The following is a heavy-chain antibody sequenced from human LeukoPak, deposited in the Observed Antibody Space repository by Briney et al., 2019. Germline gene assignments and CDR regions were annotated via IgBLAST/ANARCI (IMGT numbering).Heavy chain of an antibody. J-gene: IGHJ4*02. D-gene: IGHD3-3*01. CDR3: AKVHDFWSGYSLDY. CDR1: GDSISSGTYF. Sequence: SQTLSLTCTVSGDSISSGTYFWNWIRQPAGKGLEWIGRIYTSGDTNYSPSLKSRVTISVDKSKNQFSLEMTSVTAADTAVYYCAKVHDFWSGYSLDYWGQGSLVTVSS. CDR2: IYTSGDT. V-gene: IGHV4-61*02.